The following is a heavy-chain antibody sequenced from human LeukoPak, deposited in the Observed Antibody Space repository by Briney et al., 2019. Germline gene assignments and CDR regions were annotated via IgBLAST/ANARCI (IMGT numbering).Heavy chain of an antibody. CDR2: ISGSGGST. D-gene: IGHD3-22*01. CDR3: AKDYYDSSGYPAFDI. CDR1: GFTFSSYA. V-gene: IGHV3-23*01. Sequence: GGSLRLSCAASGFTFSSYAMSWVRQAPGKGLEWVSAISGSGGSTYYADSAKGRFTISRDNSKNTLYLQMNSLRAEDTAVYYCAKDYYDSSGYPAFDIWGQGTMVTVSS. J-gene: IGHJ3*02.